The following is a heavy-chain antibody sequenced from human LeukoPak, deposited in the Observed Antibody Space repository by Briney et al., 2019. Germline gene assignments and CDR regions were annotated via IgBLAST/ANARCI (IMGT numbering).Heavy chain of an antibody. V-gene: IGHV4-39*01. CDR2: IYYSGST. J-gene: IGHJ6*03. CDR1: GGSISSSSYY. Sequence: SETLSLTXTVSGGSISSSSYYWGWIGQPPGKGLQWIGSIYYSGSTYYNPSLESRVTISVDTSKNQFSLKLSSVTAADTAVYYCARGFGELLIYYYYMDVWGKGTTVTVSS. D-gene: IGHD3-10*01. CDR3: ARGFGELLIYYYYMDV.